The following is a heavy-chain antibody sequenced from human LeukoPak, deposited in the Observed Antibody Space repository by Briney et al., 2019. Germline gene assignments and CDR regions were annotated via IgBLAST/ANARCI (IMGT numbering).Heavy chain of an antibody. J-gene: IGHJ4*02. CDR2: IIPIFGTA. V-gene: IGHV1-69*05. CDR1: GGTFSSYA. D-gene: IGHD1-1*01. Sequence: ASVKVSCKASGGTFSSYAISWVRQAPGQGLEWMGGIIPIFGTANYAQKFQGRVTITTDESTSTAYMELSSLRSEDMAVYYCARHYTTGTTFDYWGQGTLVTVSS. CDR3: ARHYTTGTTFDY.